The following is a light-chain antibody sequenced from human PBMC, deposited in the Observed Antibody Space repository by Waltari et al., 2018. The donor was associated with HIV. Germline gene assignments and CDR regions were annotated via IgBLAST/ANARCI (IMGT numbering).Light chain of an antibody. J-gene: IGLJ2*01. CDR2: EVS. Sequence: QSALTQPASVSGSPGQSITISCTGTSSDVVGYNYVSRYQHHPGTAPKLMIYEVSNRPSWVSNRFSGSKSGNTASLTISGRQAEDEADYYCSSYTSSSTLVVFGGGTKLTVL. CDR3: SSYTSSSTLVV. V-gene: IGLV2-14*01. CDR1: SSDVVGYNY.